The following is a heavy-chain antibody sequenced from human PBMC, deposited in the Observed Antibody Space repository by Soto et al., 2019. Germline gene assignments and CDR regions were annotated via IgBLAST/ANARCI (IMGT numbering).Heavy chain of an antibody. CDR1: GGSISSYY. Sequence: SETLSLTCTVSGGSISSYYWSWILQPPGKGLEWFGDIYYSGSTNYNPSLKSRVTIAVDTSKNQFSLKLSSVTAADTAVYYCACLDILPGYYPGYWGQGTLVTVSS. CDR2: IYYSGST. D-gene: IGHD3-9*01. J-gene: IGHJ4*02. V-gene: IGHV4-59*12. CDR3: ACLDILPGYYPGY.